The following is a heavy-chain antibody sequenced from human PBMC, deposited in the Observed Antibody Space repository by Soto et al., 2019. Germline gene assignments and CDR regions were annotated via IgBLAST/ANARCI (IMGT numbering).Heavy chain of an antibody. CDR2: IYYSGST. V-gene: IGHV4-59*11. Sequence: SESLRLTGSACARSIRGQYCSWIRQPPGKGLEWIGYIYYSGSTNYNPSLKSRVTISVDTSKNQFSLKLSSVTAADTAVYYCARVWGGAFDIWGQGTMVT. CDR3: ARVWGGAFDI. J-gene: IGHJ3*02. CDR1: ARSIRGQY. D-gene: IGHD3-10*01.